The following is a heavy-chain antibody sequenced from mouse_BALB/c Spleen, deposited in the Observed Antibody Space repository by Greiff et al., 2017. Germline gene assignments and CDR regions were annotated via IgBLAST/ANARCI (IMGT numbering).Heavy chain of an antibody. CDR3: ANYYGSSHWYFDV. CDR2: ISYSGST. V-gene: IGHV3-8*02. CDR1: GDSITSGY. Sequence: EVKLQESGPSLVKPSQTLSLTCSVSGDSITSGYWNWIRKFPGNKLEYMGYISYSGSTYYNPSLKSRISTTRDTSKNQYYLQLNSVTTEDTATYYCANYYGSSHWYFDVWGAGTTVTVSS. D-gene: IGHD1-1*01. J-gene: IGHJ1*01.